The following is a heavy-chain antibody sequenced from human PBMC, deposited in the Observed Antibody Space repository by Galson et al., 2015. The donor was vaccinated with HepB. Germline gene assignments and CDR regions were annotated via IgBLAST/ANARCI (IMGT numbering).Heavy chain of an antibody. CDR1: GYTFTPYG. Sequence: SVKVSCKASGYTFTPYGFMWVRQAPGQGLEWLGWISTYNGNSNNGQTVQGRITMTIDASTTTAYMELRSLRSDDTAVYFCATTGDGYDTRGIWGQGTLVTVSS. V-gene: IGHV1-18*01. CDR3: ATTGDGYDTRGI. J-gene: IGHJ4*02. D-gene: IGHD3-22*01. CDR2: ISTYNGNS.